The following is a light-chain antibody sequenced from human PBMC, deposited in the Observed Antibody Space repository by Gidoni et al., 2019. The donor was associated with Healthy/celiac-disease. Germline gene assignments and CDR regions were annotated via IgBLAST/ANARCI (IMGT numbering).Light chain of an antibody. CDR1: QDISND. CDR2: DAS. Sequence: DIQMTQSPSSLSASVGDRVTITCQASQDISNDVNWYPQKPGKAPKLLIYDASNLETGGPSRFSGSGSGTDFTFTISSLQPEDIATYCCQQYDNLPWRTFXPXTKVDIK. J-gene: IGKJ3*01. V-gene: IGKV1-33*01. CDR3: QQYDNLPWRT.